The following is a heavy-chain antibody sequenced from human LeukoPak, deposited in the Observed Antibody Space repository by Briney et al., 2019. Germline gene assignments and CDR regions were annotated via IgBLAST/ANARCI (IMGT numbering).Heavy chain of an antibody. D-gene: IGHD3-10*02. CDR1: GFTFSSYS. V-gene: IGHV3-21*01. CDR2: ISSSSSYI. J-gene: IGHJ6*04. Sequence: PGGSLRLSCAASGFTFSSYSMNWVRQAPGKGLEWFSSISSSSSYIYYADSVKGRFTISRDNAKNSLYLQMSSLRAEDTAVYYCAELGITMIGGVWGKGTTVTISS. CDR3: AELGITMIGGV.